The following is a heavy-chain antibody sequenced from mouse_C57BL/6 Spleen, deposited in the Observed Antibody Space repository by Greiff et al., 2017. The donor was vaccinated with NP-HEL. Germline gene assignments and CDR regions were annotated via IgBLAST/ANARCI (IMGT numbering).Heavy chain of an antibody. D-gene: IGHD1-1*01. CDR2: INYDGSST. Sequence: SSGGLVQPGRERKGGGTVSGFAFSDYYMAWVRQVPEKGLEWVANINYDGSSTFYLDSLKSRFIISRDNAKNILYLQMSSLKSEDTATYYCARAQLPYFDYWGQGTTLTVSS. V-gene: IGHV5-16*01. CDR3: ARAQLPYFDY. CDR1: GFAFSDYY. J-gene: IGHJ2*01.